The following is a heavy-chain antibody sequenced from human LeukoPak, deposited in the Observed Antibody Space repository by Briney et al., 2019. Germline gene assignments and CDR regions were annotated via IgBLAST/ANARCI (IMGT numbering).Heavy chain of an antibody. CDR2: ISPYNGVT. J-gene: IGHJ5*02. CDR1: GYTFSTYG. Sequence: GSVKVSCKASGYTFSTYGINWVRQAPGQGLEWMGWISPYNGVTNSAQRFRGRVTMTTDTFMTTAYMELNSLRYDDTAVYYCARDFGKSWVYPHWFDPWGQGTLVTVSS. D-gene: IGHD5/OR15-5a*01. V-gene: IGHV1-18*01. CDR3: ARDFGKSWVYPHWFDP.